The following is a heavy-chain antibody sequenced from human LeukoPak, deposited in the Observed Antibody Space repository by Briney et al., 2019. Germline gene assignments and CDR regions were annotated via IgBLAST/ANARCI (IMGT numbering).Heavy chain of an antibody. Sequence: SETLSLTCTVSGGSISSSSYYWGWIRQPPGKGLEWIGSIYYSGSTYYNPSLKSRVTISVDTSKNQFSLKLSSVTAADTAVYYCARRRIRHYYDSSGYLDYWGQGTLVTVSS. CDR2: IYYSGST. V-gene: IGHV4-39*01. CDR1: GGSISSSSYY. CDR3: ARRRIRHYYDSSGYLDY. J-gene: IGHJ4*02. D-gene: IGHD3-22*01.